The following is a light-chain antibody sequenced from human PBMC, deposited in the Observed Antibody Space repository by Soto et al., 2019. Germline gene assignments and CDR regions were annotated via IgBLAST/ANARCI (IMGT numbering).Light chain of an antibody. CDR2: GAS. CDR3: QQYGSSPIT. Sequence: EIVLAQSPGPLSLSPGERATVSCRASQSVSSYLAWYQQKPGQAPRLLIYGASSRATGIPDRFSGSGSGTDFTLTISRLEPEDFAVYYCQQYGSSPITFGQGTRLEIK. J-gene: IGKJ5*01. CDR1: QSVSSY. V-gene: IGKV3-20*01.